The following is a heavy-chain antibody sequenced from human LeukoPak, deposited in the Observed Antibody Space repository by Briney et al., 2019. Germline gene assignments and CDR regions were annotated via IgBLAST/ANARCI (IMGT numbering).Heavy chain of an antibody. D-gene: IGHD2-8*01. V-gene: IGHV1-2*02. Sequence: ASVKVSCKASGYTFTGYYMHWVRQAPGQGLEWMGWINPNSGGTNYAQKFQGRVTMTRDTSISTAYMELSRLRSDDTAVYYCARALYCTNGVCYTRFDYWGQGTLVTVSS. CDR3: ARALYCTNGVCYTRFDY. J-gene: IGHJ4*02. CDR2: INPNSGGT. CDR1: GYTFTGYY.